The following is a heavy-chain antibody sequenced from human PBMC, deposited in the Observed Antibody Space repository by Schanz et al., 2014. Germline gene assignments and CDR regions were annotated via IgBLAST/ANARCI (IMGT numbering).Heavy chain of an antibody. CDR1: GFIFSSYG. D-gene: IGHD6-13*01. CDR2: IWNNGVTK. J-gene: IGHJ4*01. Sequence: QVQLVESGGGVVQPGRSLRLSCAASGFIFSSYGIHWFRQPAGKGLEWVAVIWNNGVTKYYADSVRGRFTISRDNAKNSLYLQMNSLRAEDTAVYYCAREQIMAAAGLVDYWGHGTLVTVSS. CDR3: AREQIMAAAGLVDY. V-gene: IGHV3-33*01.